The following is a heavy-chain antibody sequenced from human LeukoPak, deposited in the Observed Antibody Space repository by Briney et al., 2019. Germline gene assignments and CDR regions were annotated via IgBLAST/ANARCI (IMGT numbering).Heavy chain of an antibody. CDR1: GFTFSSYW. J-gene: IGHJ4*02. D-gene: IGHD3-10*01. Sequence: GGSLRLSCVASGFTFSSYWMSWVRQTPGKGLEWVAHLNQDGSERYYVDPVKGRFTISRENVKNSLYLQMNSLRAEDTAVYYCAKCGTGSNFDYWGQGMLVTVSS. V-gene: IGHV3-7*02. CDR2: LNQDGSER. CDR3: AKCGTGSNFDY.